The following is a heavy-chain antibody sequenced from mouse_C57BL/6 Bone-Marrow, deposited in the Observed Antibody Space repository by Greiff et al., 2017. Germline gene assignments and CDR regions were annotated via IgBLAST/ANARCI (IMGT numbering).Heavy chain of an antibody. D-gene: IGHD1-1*01. Sequence: VQLQQSGAELARPGASVKMSCKASGYTFTSYTMHWVKQRPGQGLEWIGYITPSSGYTKYNQKFKDKATLTADKSSSTAYMQLSSLTSEDSAVYYCAKNYYGSRFACWGQGTLVTVSA. CDR2: ITPSSGYT. V-gene: IGHV1-4*01. CDR1: GYTFTSYT. J-gene: IGHJ3*01. CDR3: AKNYYGSRFAC.